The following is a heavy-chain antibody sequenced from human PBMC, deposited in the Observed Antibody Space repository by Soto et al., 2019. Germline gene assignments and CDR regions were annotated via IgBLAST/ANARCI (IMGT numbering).Heavy chain of an antibody. CDR1: GFTFSSYA. V-gene: IGHV3-23*01. J-gene: IGHJ4*02. CDR2: ISGSGGST. CDR3: AKADSYGLKGLSFDY. D-gene: IGHD5-18*01. Sequence: GGSLRLSCAASGFTFSSYAMSWVRQAPGKGLEWVSAISGSGGSTYYADSVKGRFTISRDNSKNTLYQQMNSLRAEDTAVYYCAKADSYGLKGLSFDYWGQGTLVTVSS.